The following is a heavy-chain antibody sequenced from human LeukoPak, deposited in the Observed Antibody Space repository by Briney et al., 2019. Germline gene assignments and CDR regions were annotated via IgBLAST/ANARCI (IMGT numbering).Heavy chain of an antibody. CDR3: ASTQEMYYYYYMDV. CDR1: GGSISSSSYY. Sequence: PSETLSLTCTVSGGSISSSSYYWGWIRQPPGKGLEWIGSIYYSGSTYYNPSLKSRVTISVDTSKNQFSLKLSSVTAADTAVYYCASTQEMYYYYYMDVWGKGTTVTVSS. J-gene: IGHJ6*03. CDR2: IYYSGST. D-gene: IGHD5-24*01. V-gene: IGHV4-39*01.